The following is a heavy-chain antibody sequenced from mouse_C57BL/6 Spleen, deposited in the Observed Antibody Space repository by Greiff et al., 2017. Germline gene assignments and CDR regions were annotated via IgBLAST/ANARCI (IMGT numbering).Heavy chain of an antibody. D-gene: IGHD2-5*01. Sequence: EVQGVESGGGLVKPGGSLKLSCAASGFTFSSYAMSWVRQTPEKRLEWVATISDGGSYTYYPDNVKGRFTISRDNAKNNLYLQMSHLKSEDTAMYYCAREGTYSNLYAMDYWGQGTSVTVSS. V-gene: IGHV5-4*01. J-gene: IGHJ4*01. CDR3: AREGTYSNLYAMDY. CDR1: GFTFSSYA. CDR2: ISDGGSYT.